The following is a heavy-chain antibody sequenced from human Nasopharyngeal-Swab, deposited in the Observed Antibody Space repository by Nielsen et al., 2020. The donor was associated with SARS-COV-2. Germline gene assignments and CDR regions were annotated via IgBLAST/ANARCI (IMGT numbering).Heavy chain of an antibody. CDR2: ISSSGSTI. V-gene: IGHV3-11*01. D-gene: IGHD2-2*01. J-gene: IGHJ4*02. CDR1: GFTFSDYY. Sequence: GESLKISCAASGFTFSDYYMSWIRQAPGKGLEWVSYISSSGSTIYYADSVKGRFTISRDNAKNSLYLQMNSLRAEDTAVYYCARGKAFRPTAMSGYQDYWGQGTLVTVSS. CDR3: ARGKAFRPTAMSGYQDY.